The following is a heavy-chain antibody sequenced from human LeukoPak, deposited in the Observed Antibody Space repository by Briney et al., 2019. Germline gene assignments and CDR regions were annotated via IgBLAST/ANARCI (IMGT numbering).Heavy chain of an antibody. CDR2: IYYSGST. V-gene: IGHV4-59*01. CDR1: GGYFSGYY. Sequence: PSETLSLTCAVYGGYFSGYYWSWIRQPPGKGLEWIGYIYYSGSTNYNPSLKSRVTISVDTSKNQFSLKLSSVTAADTAVYYCARAGGFAGYMDVWGKGTTVTISS. J-gene: IGHJ6*03. D-gene: IGHD3-16*01. CDR3: ARAGGFAGYMDV.